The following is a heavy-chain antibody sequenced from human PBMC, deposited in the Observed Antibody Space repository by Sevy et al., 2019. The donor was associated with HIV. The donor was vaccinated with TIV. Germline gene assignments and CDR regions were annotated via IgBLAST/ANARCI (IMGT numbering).Heavy chain of an antibody. CDR3: ARTDDSSGDGAEYFHH. CDR2: INAYNGNT. D-gene: IGHD3-22*01. V-gene: IGHV1-18*01. Sequence: ASVKVSCKASGYTFTSYGISWVRQAPGQGLEWMGWINAYNGNTNYVQNLQGRVTMTTDTSTSTAYMELGSLRSDDTAVYYCARTDDSSGDGAEYFHHWGQGTLVTVSS. CDR1: GYTFTSYG. J-gene: IGHJ1*01.